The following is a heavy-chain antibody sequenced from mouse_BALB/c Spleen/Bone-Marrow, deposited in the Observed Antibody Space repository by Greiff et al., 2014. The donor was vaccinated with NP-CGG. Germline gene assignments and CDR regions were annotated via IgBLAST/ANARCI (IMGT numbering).Heavy chain of an antibody. CDR2: IYPYSGGT. CDR1: EYTFTDYN. D-gene: IGHD5-2*01. Sequence: VQLKESGPELVKPGASAKISCKASEYTFTDYNMHWVKQSHGKSLEWIGYIYPYSGGTGYNQKFKSKATLTVDDSSFTAYMELRSLTTEDSAVYYCARSGIPYAMDYWGQGTSVTVSS. V-gene: IGHV1S29*02. J-gene: IGHJ4*01. CDR3: ARSGIPYAMDY.